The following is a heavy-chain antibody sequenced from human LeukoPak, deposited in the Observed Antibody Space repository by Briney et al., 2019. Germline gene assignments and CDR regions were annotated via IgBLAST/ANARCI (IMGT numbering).Heavy chain of an antibody. CDR2: ISSSGNPM. Sequence: GGALRLSCAASGFTFSSYEMIWGRQAPGEGREWGSYISSSGNPMYYAASVKGRFTISRDNAKNSLYLQMNSLSAEDTAVYYCAKLVGATTGIDYWGQGTLVTVSS. D-gene: IGHD1-26*01. J-gene: IGHJ4*02. V-gene: IGHV3-48*03. CDR1: GFTFSSYE. CDR3: AKLVGATTGIDY.